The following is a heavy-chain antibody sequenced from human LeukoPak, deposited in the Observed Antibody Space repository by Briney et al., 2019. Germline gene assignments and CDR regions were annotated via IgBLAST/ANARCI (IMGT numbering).Heavy chain of an antibody. CDR2: ISYDGSNK. Sequence: GGSLRLSCAASGFTFSSYAMHWVRQAPGKGLEWVAVISYDGSNKYYADSVKGRFTISRDNSKNTLYLQMNSLRAEDTAVYYCARDLVVAATRVLLPHWFDPWGQGTLVTVSS. CDR3: ARDLVVAATRVLLPHWFDP. D-gene: IGHD2-15*01. J-gene: IGHJ5*02. V-gene: IGHV3-30-3*01. CDR1: GFTFSSYA.